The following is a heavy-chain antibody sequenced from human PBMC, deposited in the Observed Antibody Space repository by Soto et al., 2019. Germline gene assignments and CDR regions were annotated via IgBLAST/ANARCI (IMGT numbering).Heavy chain of an antibody. D-gene: IGHD3-10*01. V-gene: IGHV3-74*01. J-gene: IGHJ4*02. CDR1: GFTFSSYW. CDR2: INADGSTI. CDR3: ARAGSYRFDV. Sequence: SLRLSCAASGFTFSSYWVHWVRQAPGKGLVWVSRINADGSTINYADSVKGRFTISRDNAKSTLYLQMNSLRAEDTAVYFCARAGSYRFDVWGQGTLVTVSS.